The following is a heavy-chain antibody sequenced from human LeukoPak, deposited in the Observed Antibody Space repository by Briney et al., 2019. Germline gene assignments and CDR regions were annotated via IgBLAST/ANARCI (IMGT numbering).Heavy chain of an antibody. CDR1: GYSFNAYY. V-gene: IGHV1-2*02. CDR2: INPNSGGT. Sequence: ASVKVSCKASGYSFNAYYIHWVRQAPGQGLEWMGWINPNSGGTNYVQKFEGRVTMTRDTSINTVYMEMSRLTSDDTALYFCARDGTRMFDSGEGWFDPWGQGTLVTVSS. CDR3: ARDGTRMFDSGEGWFDP. J-gene: IGHJ5*02. D-gene: IGHD1/OR15-1a*01.